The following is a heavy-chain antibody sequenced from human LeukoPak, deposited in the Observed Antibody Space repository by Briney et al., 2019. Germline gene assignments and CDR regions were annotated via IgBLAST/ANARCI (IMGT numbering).Heavy chain of an antibody. V-gene: IGHV4-39*07. D-gene: IGHD1-26*01. CDR1: GGSIRSSTYN. Sequence: SETVSLTCTVSGGSIRSSTYNWGWIRQPPGKGLEWIGSIHYTGTTYYNPSLKSRVTISLDTSKNQFSLKLSSVTAADTAVYYCARTGGSFYFYYYMDVWGKGTTVTVSS. J-gene: IGHJ6*03. CDR2: IHYTGTT. CDR3: ARTGGSFYFYYYMDV.